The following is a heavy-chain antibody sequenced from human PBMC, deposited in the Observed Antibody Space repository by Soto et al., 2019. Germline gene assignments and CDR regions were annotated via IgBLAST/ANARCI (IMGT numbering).Heavy chain of an antibody. CDR3: ATTPRSSSSWYYYYGMDV. J-gene: IGHJ6*02. D-gene: IGHD6-13*01. Sequence: QVQLVQSGAEVKKPGSSVKVSCKASGGTFSSYAISWVRQSPGQGLEWMGGIIPIFGTTNYAQKFQGRVTITADKSTSTDYMALSSLRSEDTAVYYCATTPRSSSSWYYYYGMDVWGQGTTVTVSS. V-gene: IGHV1-69*06. CDR1: GGTFSSYA. CDR2: IIPIFGTT.